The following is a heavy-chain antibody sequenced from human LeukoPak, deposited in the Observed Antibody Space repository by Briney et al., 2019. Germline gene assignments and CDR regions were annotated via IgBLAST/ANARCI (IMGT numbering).Heavy chain of an antibody. CDR2: INPNSGGT. D-gene: IGHD4-17*01. CDR3: RVHGDYQAIGGY. J-gene: IGHJ4*02. Sequence: ASVKVSCKASGYTFTGYYMHWVRQAPGQGLEWMGWINPNSGGTNYAQKFQGRVTMTRDTSISTAYMELSRLRSDDTAVYYCRVHGDYQAIGGYWGQGTLVTVSS. CDR1: GYTFTGYY. V-gene: IGHV1-2*02.